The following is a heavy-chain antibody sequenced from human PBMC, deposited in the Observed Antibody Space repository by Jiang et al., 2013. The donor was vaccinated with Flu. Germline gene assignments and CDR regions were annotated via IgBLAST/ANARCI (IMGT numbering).Heavy chain of an antibody. CDR2: IYPGDSDT. V-gene: IGHV5-51*01. CDR1: GYSFTSYW. CDR3: ARHRTARYYYDSSGYYYDY. J-gene: IGHJ4*02. D-gene: IGHD3-22*01. Sequence: GAEVKKPGESLKISCKGSGYSFTSYWIGWVRQMPGKGLEWMGIIYPGDSDTRYSPSFQGQVTISADKSISTAYLQWSSLKASDTAMYYCARHRTARYYYDSSGYYYDYWGQGTLVTVSS.